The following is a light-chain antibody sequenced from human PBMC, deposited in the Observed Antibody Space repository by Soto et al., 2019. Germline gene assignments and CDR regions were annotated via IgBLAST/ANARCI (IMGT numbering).Light chain of an antibody. Sequence: QSVLTQPPSVSGAPGQRVTISCTGSSSNIGAGYDVQWYQQLPGTAPKLLIYGNSNRPSGVPDRFSGSKSGTSASLAITGLQAEDEADYYCQSYDGSLSGVVFGGGTKLTVL. CDR2: GNS. V-gene: IGLV1-40*01. CDR3: QSYDGSLSGVV. CDR1: SSNIGAGYD. J-gene: IGLJ2*01.